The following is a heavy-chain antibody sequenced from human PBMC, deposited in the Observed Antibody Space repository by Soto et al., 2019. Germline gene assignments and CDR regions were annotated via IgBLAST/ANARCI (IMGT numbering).Heavy chain of an antibody. D-gene: IGHD2-2*01. CDR3: TKDLRDYCSNISCYPNYFDH. Sequence: LRLSCAASGFTFSSYGIHWVRQAPGKGLEWVALISYDGSNKYYADSVKGRFTVSRDNSKNTLYLQMNSLRAEDTAVYYCTKDLRDYCSNISCYPNYFDHWGQGALVTVSS. CDR1: GFTFSSYG. CDR2: ISYDGSNK. J-gene: IGHJ4*02. V-gene: IGHV3-30*18.